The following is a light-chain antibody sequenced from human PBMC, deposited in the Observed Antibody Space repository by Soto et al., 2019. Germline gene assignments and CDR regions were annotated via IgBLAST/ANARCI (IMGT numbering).Light chain of an antibody. V-gene: IGKV3-15*01. CDR2: AAI. CDR3: QQYNKWPLT. CDR1: QSVSNN. J-gene: IGKJ4*01. Sequence: EIVMMQSPATLSVSPGDRVTLSCWASQSVSNNLAWYQQKPGQAPRLLIYAAITRATGIPARFSGSGAGTEFTLPISRLQSEDVAVYYCQQYNKWPLTFGGGTKVETK.